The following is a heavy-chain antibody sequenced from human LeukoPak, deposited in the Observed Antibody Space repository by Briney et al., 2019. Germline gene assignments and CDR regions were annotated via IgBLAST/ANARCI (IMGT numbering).Heavy chain of an antibody. CDR3: ARDLGTGYGSGSYSFFDY. V-gene: IGHV1-69*04. D-gene: IGHD3-10*01. CDR2: IIPILGIA. J-gene: IGHJ4*02. CDR1: GGTFSSYA. Sequence: SVKVSCKASGGTFSSYAISWVRQAPGQGLEWMGRIIPILGIANYAQKFQGRVTITADKSTSTAYMELSSPRSEDTAVYYCARDLGTGYGSGSYSFFDYWGQGTLVTVSS.